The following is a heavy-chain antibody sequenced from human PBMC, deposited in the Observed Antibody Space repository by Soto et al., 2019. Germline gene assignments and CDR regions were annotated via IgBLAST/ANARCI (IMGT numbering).Heavy chain of an antibody. CDR1: GYTFTSYG. CDR2: ISAYNGNT. J-gene: IGHJ4*02. CDR3: ARDQVSWNYHRLIDY. D-gene: IGHD1-7*01. V-gene: IGHV1-18*01. Sequence: QVQLVQSGAEVKKPGASVKVSCKASGYTFTSYGISWVRQAPGQGLEWMGWISAYNGNTNYAQKLQGRVTMTTDTSTSTAYMGLRRLRSDDTAVYYCARDQVSWNYHRLIDYWGQGTLVTVSS.